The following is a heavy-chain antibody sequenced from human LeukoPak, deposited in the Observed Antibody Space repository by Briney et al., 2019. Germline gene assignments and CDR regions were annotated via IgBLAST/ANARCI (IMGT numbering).Heavy chain of an antibody. CDR3: ARKNYGSNRWFDP. CDR1: GYTFTSHG. CDR2: ISPYNTNT. D-gene: IGHD4/OR15-4a*01. J-gene: IGHJ5*02. V-gene: IGHV1-18*01. Sequence: ASVKVSCKASGYTFTSHGFSWVRQAPGQGLEWMGWISPYNTNTNYAQKFQGRVTMTRNTSISTAYMELSSLRSEDTAVYYCARKNYGSNRWFDPWGQGTLVTVSS.